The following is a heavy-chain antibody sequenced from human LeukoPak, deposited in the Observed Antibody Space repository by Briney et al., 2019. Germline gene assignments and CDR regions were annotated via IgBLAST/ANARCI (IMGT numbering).Heavy chain of an antibody. CDR3: AMATWVGGLDY. CDR1: GFTFSSYG. CDR2: ISYDGSNK. J-gene: IGHJ4*02. D-gene: IGHD1-26*01. Sequence: QPGRSLRLSCAASGFTFSSYGMNWVRQAPGKGLEWVAVISYDGSNKYYADSVKGRFTISRDNSKNTLYLQMNNLRAEDTAVYYCAMATWVGGLDYWGQGTLVTVSS. V-gene: IGHV3-30*03.